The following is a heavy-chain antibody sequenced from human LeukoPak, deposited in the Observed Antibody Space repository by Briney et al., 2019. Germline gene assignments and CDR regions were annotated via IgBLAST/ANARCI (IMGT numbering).Heavy chain of an antibody. CDR3: ATYSSSNGREFQY. CDR2: IQQHGSET. J-gene: IGHJ1*01. Sequence: GGSLRLSCEGSGFTFSNYWMSWVRQAPGKGLEWVANIQQHGSETYFGDSVKGRFTISRDNAKNSLYLQMNSLRAEDTAVYYCATYSSSNGREFQYWGQGTLVTVSS. D-gene: IGHD2-2*01. V-gene: IGHV3-7*01. CDR1: GFTFSNYW.